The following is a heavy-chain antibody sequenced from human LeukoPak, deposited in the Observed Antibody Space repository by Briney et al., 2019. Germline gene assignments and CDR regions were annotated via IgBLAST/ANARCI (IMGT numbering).Heavy chain of an antibody. Sequence: PSEPLSLTCTVSGRSISSYYWSWIRQTPGKRREWIGYIYYSGSTNYTPSLKSRVTISVDTSKHQSSLKLSSVTAADTAVYYCARSRPLCSSTSCYAGGEFDYWGQGTLVTVSS. CDR2: IYYSGST. V-gene: IGHV4-59*08. CDR3: ARSRPLCSSTSCYAGGEFDY. J-gene: IGHJ4*02. D-gene: IGHD2-2*01. CDR1: GRSISSYY.